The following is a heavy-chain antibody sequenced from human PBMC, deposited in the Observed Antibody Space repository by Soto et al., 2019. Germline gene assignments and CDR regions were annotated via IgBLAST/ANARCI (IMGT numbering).Heavy chain of an antibody. Sequence: QVQLVQSGAEVKKPGSSVKVSCKASGGTFSSYAISWVRQAPGRGLEWMGGIIPIFGTANYAQKFQGRVTITADESTSTAYMELSSLRSEDTAVYYCARGEGYCSGGSCYPGYYFDYWGQGTLVTVSS. V-gene: IGHV1-69*01. CDR2: IIPIFGTA. CDR3: ARGEGYCSGGSCYPGYYFDY. D-gene: IGHD2-15*01. CDR1: GGTFSSYA. J-gene: IGHJ4*02.